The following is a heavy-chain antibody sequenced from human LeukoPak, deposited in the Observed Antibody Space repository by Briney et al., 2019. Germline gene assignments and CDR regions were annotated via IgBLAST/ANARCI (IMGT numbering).Heavy chain of an antibody. Sequence: GGSLRLSCAASGFTFSSYVMSWVRQAPGKGLEWVSTISGSGGSTYYADSVKGRFTISRDNSKNTLYLQMNSLRAEDTAVYYCAKDYYYDSSGYPDAFDIWGQGTMVTVSS. CDR1: GFTFSSYV. V-gene: IGHV3-23*01. D-gene: IGHD3-22*01. J-gene: IGHJ3*02. CDR3: AKDYYYDSSGYPDAFDI. CDR2: ISGSGGST.